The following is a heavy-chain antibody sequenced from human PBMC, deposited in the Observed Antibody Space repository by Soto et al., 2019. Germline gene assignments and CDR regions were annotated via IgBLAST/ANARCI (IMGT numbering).Heavy chain of an antibody. CDR3: AKDMVNANSVWDPFDI. CDR1: GFTFRNFA. D-gene: IGHD2-8*01. V-gene: IGHV3-23*01. CDR2: IGSVGGDT. Sequence: GGSLRLSCAASGFTFRNFAMTWVRQAPGKRLEWVSTIGSVGGDTYYADSVKGRFTISRDDSKNTLSLQMNSLRAEDTAIYFCAKDMVNANSVWDPFDIWGQGTMVPSPQ. J-gene: IGHJ3*02.